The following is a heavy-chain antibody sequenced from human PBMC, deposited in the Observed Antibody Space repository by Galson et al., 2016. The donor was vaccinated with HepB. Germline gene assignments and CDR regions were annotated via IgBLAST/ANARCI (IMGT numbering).Heavy chain of an antibody. CDR3: AHSDGAAAGTETVDY. CDR1: GFSLSTSAVG. CDR2: IYWDDDT. V-gene: IGHV2-5*02. J-gene: IGHJ4*02. D-gene: IGHD6-13*01. Sequence: PALVKPTQTLTLTCTFSGFSLSTSAVGVGWIRQPPGKALEWLALIYWDDDTRYSPSLKSRLTITKDTSKNQVVLIRTNMDPVDTATYYRAHSDGAAAGTETVDYWGQGTLVTVSS.